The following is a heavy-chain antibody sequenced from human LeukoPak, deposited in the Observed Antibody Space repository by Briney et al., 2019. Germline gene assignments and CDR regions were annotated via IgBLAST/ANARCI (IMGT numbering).Heavy chain of an antibody. D-gene: IGHD6-13*01. CDR1: GGSISSGDYY. Sequence: SQTLSLTCTVSGGSISSGDYYWSWIRQPPGKGLEWIGSIYYSGSTYYNPSLKSRVTISVDTSKNQFSLKLSSVTAADTAVYYCARMFVRGIAAATWGQGTLVTVSS. V-gene: IGHV4-39*01. J-gene: IGHJ4*02. CDR2: IYYSGST. CDR3: ARMFVRGIAAAT.